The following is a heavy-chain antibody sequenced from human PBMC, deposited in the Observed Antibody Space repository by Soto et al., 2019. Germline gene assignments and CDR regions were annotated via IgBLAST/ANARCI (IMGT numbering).Heavy chain of an antibody. CDR1: GGTFSSYG. V-gene: IGHV1-69*13. J-gene: IGHJ5*02. CDR2: IIPIFGTA. D-gene: IGHD3-3*01. Sequence: ASVKVSCKASGGTFSSYGISWARQAPGQGLEWMGGIIPIFGTANYAQKFQGRVTITADESTSTAYMELSSLRSEDTAVYYCARIETLFGVVTEWYWFDPWG. CDR3: ARIETLFGVVTEWYWFDP.